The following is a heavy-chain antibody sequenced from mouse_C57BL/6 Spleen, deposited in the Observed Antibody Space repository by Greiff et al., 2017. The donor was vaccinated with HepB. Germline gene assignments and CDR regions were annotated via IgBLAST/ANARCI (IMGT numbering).Heavy chain of an antibody. J-gene: IGHJ1*03. D-gene: IGHD2-5*01. CDR1: GFNFKNSY. CDR2: IDPANGNT. V-gene: IGHV14-3*01. CDR3: ARESNYVENWYFDV. Sequence: VQLRQSVAELVRPGASVKLSCTASGFNFKNSYMHWVKQRPEQGLEWIGRIDPANGNTKYAPKFQGKATITADTSSNTAYLQLSSLTSEDTALYYCARESNYVENWYFDVWGKGTTVTVSS.